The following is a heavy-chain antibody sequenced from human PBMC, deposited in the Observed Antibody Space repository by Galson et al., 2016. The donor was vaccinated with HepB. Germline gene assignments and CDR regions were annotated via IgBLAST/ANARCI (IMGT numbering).Heavy chain of an antibody. Sequence: SLRLSCAASGFTLNKNNMNWVRQAPGKGLEWVSSISTGSSYIYYADSVKGRFTISRDNAKNSLYLQMNSLRAEDTAVYYCARDSRYQLLSAFDYGGQGTLVTVSS. D-gene: IGHD2-2*01. CDR1: GFTLNKNN. V-gene: IGHV3-21*01. CDR2: ISTGSSYI. CDR3: ARDSRYQLLSAFDY. J-gene: IGHJ4*02.